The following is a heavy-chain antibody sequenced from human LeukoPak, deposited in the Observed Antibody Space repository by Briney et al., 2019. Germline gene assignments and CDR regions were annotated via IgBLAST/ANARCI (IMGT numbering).Heavy chain of an antibody. Sequence: GGSLRLSCAASGSTFSSYSMNWVRQAPGKGLEWVSAISGSGGSTYYADSVKGRFTISRDNSKNTLYLQMNSLRAEDTAVYYCAKPPYCGGDCYPDYFDYWGQGTLVTVSS. CDR2: ISGSGGST. CDR1: GSTFSSYS. CDR3: AKPPYCGGDCYPDYFDY. J-gene: IGHJ4*02. D-gene: IGHD2-21*02. V-gene: IGHV3-23*01.